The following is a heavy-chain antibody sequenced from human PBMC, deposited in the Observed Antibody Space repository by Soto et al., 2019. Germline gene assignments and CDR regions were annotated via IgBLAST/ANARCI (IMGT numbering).Heavy chain of an antibody. CDR2: FRTGGDDATT. CDR1: GFTFSSYS. Sequence: GGSLRLSCAASGFTFSSYSMSWVRQAPGKGLEWVSGFRTGGDDATTYYADSVKGRFTISRDNSKNMLFLQMSSLRSEDTAVYYCARGIATGQLDPWGQGTLVTVSS. D-gene: IGHD2-15*01. J-gene: IGHJ5*02. V-gene: IGHV3-23*01. CDR3: ARGIATGQLDP.